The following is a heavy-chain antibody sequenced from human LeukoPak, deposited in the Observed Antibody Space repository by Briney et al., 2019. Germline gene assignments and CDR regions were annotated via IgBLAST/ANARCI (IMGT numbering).Heavy chain of an antibody. Sequence: ASVKVSCKASGGTFSSYAISWVRQAPGQGLEWMGWINPNSGGTNYAQKFQGRVTMTRGTSISTAYMELSRLRSDGTAVYYCARDYVAVAGTNDYWGQGTLVTVSS. CDR3: ARDYVAVAGTNDY. CDR1: GGTFSSYA. D-gene: IGHD6-19*01. J-gene: IGHJ4*02. CDR2: INPNSGGT. V-gene: IGHV1-2*02.